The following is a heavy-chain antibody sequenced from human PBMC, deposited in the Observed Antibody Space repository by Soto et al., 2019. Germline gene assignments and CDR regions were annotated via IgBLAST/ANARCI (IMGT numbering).Heavy chain of an antibody. CDR3: TTDLSTAVAGAYYYYMDV. Sequence: EVQLVESGGGLVKPGGSLRLSCAASGFTFSNAWMSWVRQAPGKGLEWVGRIKSKTDGGTTDYAAPVKGRFTISRDDSKNTLYLQMNSLKTEDTAVYYCTTDLSTAVAGAYYYYMDVWGKGTTVTVSS. J-gene: IGHJ6*03. CDR2: IKSKTDGGTT. V-gene: IGHV3-15*01. CDR1: GFTFSNAW. D-gene: IGHD6-19*01.